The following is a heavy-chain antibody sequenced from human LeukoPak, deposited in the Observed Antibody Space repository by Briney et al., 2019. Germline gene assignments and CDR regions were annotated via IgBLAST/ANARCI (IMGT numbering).Heavy chain of an antibody. J-gene: IGHJ3*02. V-gene: IGHV3-30-3*01. CDR2: ISYDGSNK. CDR1: GFTFSSYA. CDR3: ARGRTAFDI. Sequence: GRSLRLSCAASGFTFSSYAMHWVRQAPDKGLEWVAVISYDGSNKYYADSVKGRFTISRDNSKNTLYLQMNSLRAEDTAVYYCARGRTAFDIWGQGTMVTVSS.